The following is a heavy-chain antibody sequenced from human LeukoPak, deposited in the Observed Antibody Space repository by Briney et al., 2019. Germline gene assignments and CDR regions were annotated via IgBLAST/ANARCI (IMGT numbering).Heavy chain of an antibody. CDR3: AKDAVYDSSGYYSGGPSNFFEQ. CDR2: ISWNGRSI. Sequence: GGSLRLSCAASGFTFNDYAVHWVRQAPGRGLEWVSSISWNGRSIGYGDSVKGRFTISRDNAKNSLYLLMNSLRAEDTALYYCAKDAVYDSSGYYSGGPSNFFEQWGQGIVVTVSS. D-gene: IGHD3-22*01. V-gene: IGHV3-9*01. J-gene: IGHJ4*02. CDR1: GFTFNDYA.